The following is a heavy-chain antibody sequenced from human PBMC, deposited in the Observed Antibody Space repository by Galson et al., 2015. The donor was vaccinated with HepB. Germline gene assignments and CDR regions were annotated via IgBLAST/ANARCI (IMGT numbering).Heavy chain of an antibody. Sequence: SLRLSCAASGFTFSSYWMSWVRQAPGKGLEWVANIKQDGSEKYYVDSVKGRFTISRDNAKNSLYLQMNSLRAEDTAVYYCARHIAAAGGGEYYYGMDVWGQGTTVTVSS. CDR1: GFTFSSYW. CDR3: ARHIAAAGGGEYYYGMDV. V-gene: IGHV3-7*01. D-gene: IGHD6-13*01. CDR2: IKQDGSEK. J-gene: IGHJ6*02.